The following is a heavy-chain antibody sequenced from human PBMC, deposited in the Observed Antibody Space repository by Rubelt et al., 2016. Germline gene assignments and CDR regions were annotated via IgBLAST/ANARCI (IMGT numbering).Heavy chain of an antibody. CDR1: GFTFSSYW. CDR3: AKDLSGDSSGYYGY. CDR2: INSDGSST. V-gene: IGHV3-74*01. D-gene: IGHD3-22*01. Sequence: AASGFTFSSYWMHWVRQAPGKGLVWVSRINSDGSSTSYADSVKGQFTISRDNAKNTLYLQMNSLRAEDTAVYYCAKDLSGDSSGYYGYWGQGTLVTVSS. J-gene: IGHJ4*02.